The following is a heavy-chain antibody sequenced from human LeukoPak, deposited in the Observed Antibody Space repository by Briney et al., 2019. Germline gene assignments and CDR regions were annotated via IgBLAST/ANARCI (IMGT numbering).Heavy chain of an antibody. D-gene: IGHD5-18*01. CDR1: GFTFSSYG. J-gene: IGHJ4*02. CDR2: ISYDGSNK. CDR3: AKVKIQLWFFDY. Sequence: SGGSLRLSCAASGFTFSSYGMHWVRQAPGKGLEWVAVISYDGSNKYYADSVKGRFTISRDNSKNTLYLQMNSLRAEDTAVYYCAKVKIQLWFFDYWGQGTLVTVSS. V-gene: IGHV3-30*18.